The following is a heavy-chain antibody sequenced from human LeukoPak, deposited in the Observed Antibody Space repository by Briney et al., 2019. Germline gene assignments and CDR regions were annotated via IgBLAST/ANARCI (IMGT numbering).Heavy chain of an antibody. V-gene: IGHV4-31*03. CDR1: GGSISSGGYY. D-gene: IGHD3-9*01. CDR3: ARGRYDILTGYDDTFDI. Sequence: PSQTLSLTCIVSGGSISSGGYYWSWIRQHPGKGLEWIGYIYYSGSTYYNPSLKSRVTISVDTSKNQFSLKLSSVTAADTAVYHCARGRYDILTGYDDTFDIWGQGTMVTVSS. CDR2: IYYSGST. J-gene: IGHJ3*02.